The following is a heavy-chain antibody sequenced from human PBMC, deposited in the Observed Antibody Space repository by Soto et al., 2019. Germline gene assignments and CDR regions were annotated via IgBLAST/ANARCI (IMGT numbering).Heavy chain of an antibody. CDR2: ISGSGGST. Sequence: EVQLLESGGGLVQPGGSLRLSCAASGFTFSSYAMSWVRQAPGKGLEWVSAISGSGGSTYYADSVKGRFTISRDNSKNTLYLQMNSLRAEDTAVYYCANALMGDYVRGLGYYYGMDVWGQGTTVTVSS. CDR1: GFTFSSYA. D-gene: IGHD4-17*01. CDR3: ANALMGDYVRGLGYYYGMDV. J-gene: IGHJ6*02. V-gene: IGHV3-23*01.